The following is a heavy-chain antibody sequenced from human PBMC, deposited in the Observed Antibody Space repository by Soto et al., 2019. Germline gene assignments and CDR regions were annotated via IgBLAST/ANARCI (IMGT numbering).Heavy chain of an antibody. J-gene: IGHJ4*02. D-gene: IGHD6-19*01. CDR3: ARGIAVAGSYFDY. CDR2: ISYDGSNK. V-gene: IGHV3-30-3*01. Sequence: QVPLVESGGGVVQPGRSLRLSCAASGFTFSSYAMHWVRQAPGKGLEWVAVISYDGSNKYYADSVKGRFTISRDNSKNTLYLQMNSLRAEDTAVYYCARGIAVAGSYFDYWGQGTLVTVSS. CDR1: GFTFSSYA.